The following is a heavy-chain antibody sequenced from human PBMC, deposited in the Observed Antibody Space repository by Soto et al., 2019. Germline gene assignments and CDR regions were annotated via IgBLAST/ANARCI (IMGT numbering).Heavy chain of an antibody. V-gene: IGHV4-30-2*01. Sequence: QLQLQESGSGLVKPSQTLSLTCAVSGGSISSGGYSWSWIRQPPGKGLEWIGYIYHSGSTYYNLSLKSRVTISVDGSKNQLSLKLSSVTAADTAVYYCARAGGLGAVAVDYWGQGTLVTVSS. J-gene: IGHJ4*02. D-gene: IGHD6-19*01. CDR2: IYHSGST. CDR1: GGSISSGGYS. CDR3: ARAGGLGAVAVDY.